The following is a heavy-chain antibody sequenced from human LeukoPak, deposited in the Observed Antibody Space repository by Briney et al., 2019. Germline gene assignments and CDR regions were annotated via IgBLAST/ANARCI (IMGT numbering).Heavy chain of an antibody. J-gene: IGHJ4*02. CDR2: ISSNGGST. CDR1: GFTFSSYA. CDR3: AREGVITGTNDY. Sequence: PGGSLRLSCAASGFTFSSYAMHWVRQAPGKGLEYVSAISSNGGSTYYANSVKGRFTISRDNSKNTLYLQMGSLRAEDMAVYYCAREGVITGTNDYWGQGTLVTVSS. D-gene: IGHD1-7*01. V-gene: IGHV3-64*01.